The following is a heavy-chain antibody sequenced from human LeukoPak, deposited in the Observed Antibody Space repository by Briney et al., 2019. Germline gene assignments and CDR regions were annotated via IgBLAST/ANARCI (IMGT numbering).Heavy chain of an antibody. CDR2: ISGSGGRT. J-gene: IGHJ5*02. CDR3: AKVGIDDYGDYIDWFDP. V-gene: IGHV3-23*01. D-gene: IGHD4-17*01. Sequence: PGGSLRLTFAAFGLTFSSYAMSWVRQAPGKGLEWVSAISGSGGRTYYADSVKGRFTIPRDNYKNTLNLQMNSLRAEDTAVYYCAKVGIDDYGDYIDWFDPWGQGTLVTVSS. CDR1: GLTFSSYA.